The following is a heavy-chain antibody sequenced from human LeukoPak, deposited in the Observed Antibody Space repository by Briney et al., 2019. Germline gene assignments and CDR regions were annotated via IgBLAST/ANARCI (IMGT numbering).Heavy chain of an antibody. CDR1: GGSFSDYY. D-gene: IGHD5-12*01. CDR3: ASLLNVAGYSGYDSDY. CDR2: INHSGST. J-gene: IGHJ4*01. Sequence: SETLSLTCAVYGGSFSDYYWTWIRQPPGKGLEWIGEINHSGSTNYNPSLKSRVTISVDTSKSQFSLKISSLTAADTAVYYCASLLNVAGYSGYDSDYWGHGTLVTVSS. V-gene: IGHV4-34*01.